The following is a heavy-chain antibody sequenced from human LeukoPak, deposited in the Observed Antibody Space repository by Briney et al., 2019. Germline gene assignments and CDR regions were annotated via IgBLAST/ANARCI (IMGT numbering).Heavy chain of an antibody. V-gene: IGHV3-7*03. CDR2: IKQDGSEK. D-gene: IGHD1-26*01. J-gene: IGHJ6*03. Sequence: GGSLRLSCAASGFTFSSYWMSWVRQAPGKGLEWVANIKQDGSEKYYVDSVKGRFTISRDNAKNSLYLQMNSLRAEDTAVYYCAKNQRGQGEYYYYMDVWGKGTTVTVSS. CDR1: GFTFSSYW. CDR3: AKNQRGQGEYYYYMDV.